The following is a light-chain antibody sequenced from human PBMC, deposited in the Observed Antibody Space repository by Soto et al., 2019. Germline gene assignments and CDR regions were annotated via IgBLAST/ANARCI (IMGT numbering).Light chain of an antibody. CDR1: QSISDS. CDR3: QHYNSYSEA. Sequence: DIQMTQSPSTLSASVGDRVTITCRASQSISDSLAWYQQKPGKAPDLLIYKASTLKSGVPSRFSGSGSGTEFTLTISSLQPDDFATYYCQHYNSYSEAFGQGTKVDIK. V-gene: IGKV1-5*03. J-gene: IGKJ1*01. CDR2: KAS.